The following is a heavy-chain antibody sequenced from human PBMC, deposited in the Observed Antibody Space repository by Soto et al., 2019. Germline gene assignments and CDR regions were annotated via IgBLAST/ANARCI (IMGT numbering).Heavy chain of an antibody. CDR2: FFSDAER. Sequence: QVTLKESGPVLVKPTETLTLTCSVSGFSLTNGRMGVSWIRQPPGKALEWLAHFFSDAERSYSTSMQSRLNMYKDSSGSQVVLTMTNMAPADTATYFCARMDGDYNSSGLDVWGHGIAVTVSS. V-gene: IGHV2-26*01. D-gene: IGHD4-17*01. CDR1: GFSLTNGRMG. CDR3: ARMDGDYNSSGLDV. J-gene: IGHJ6*02.